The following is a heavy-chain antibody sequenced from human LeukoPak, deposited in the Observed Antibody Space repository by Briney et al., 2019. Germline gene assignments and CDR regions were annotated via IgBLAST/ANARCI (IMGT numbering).Heavy chain of an antibody. Sequence: GGSLRLSCAASGFTVSSNYMSWVRQAPGKGLEWVSVIYSGGSTYYADSVKGRFAISRDNSKNTLYLQMNSLRAEDTAVYYCAKADSSGYYYVRTMPLCLANWGQGTLVTVSS. CDR2: IYSGGST. V-gene: IGHV3-53*01. CDR1: GFTVSSNY. CDR3: AKADSSGYYYVRTMPLCLAN. D-gene: IGHD3-22*01. J-gene: IGHJ4*02.